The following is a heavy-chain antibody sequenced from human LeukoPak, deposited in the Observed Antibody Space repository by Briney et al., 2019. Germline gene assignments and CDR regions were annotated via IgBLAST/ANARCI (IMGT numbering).Heavy chain of an antibody. Sequence: PSETLSLTCAVYGGSFSGYYWSWIRQPPGKGLEWIGEINHSGSTNYNPSLKSRVTISVDTSKNQFSLKLSSVTAADTAVYYCARQWLVPFDYWGQGTLVTVSS. J-gene: IGHJ4*02. D-gene: IGHD6-19*01. CDR3: ARQWLVPFDY. CDR2: INHSGST. CDR1: GGSFSGYY. V-gene: IGHV4-34*01.